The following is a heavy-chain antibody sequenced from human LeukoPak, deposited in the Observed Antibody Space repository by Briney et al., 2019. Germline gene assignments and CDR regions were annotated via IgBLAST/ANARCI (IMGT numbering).Heavy chain of an antibody. D-gene: IGHD5-12*01. CDR2: IKQDGSEK. CDR3: ARDLTPPDRYSGYDWGGFDY. J-gene: IGHJ4*02. CDR1: GFTFSSYW. Sequence: GGSLRLSCAASGFTFSSYWMSWVRQAPGKGLEWVANIKQDGSEKYYVDSVKGRFTISRDNAKNSLYLQMNSLIAEDTAVYYCARDLTPPDRYSGYDWGGFDYWGQGTLVTVSS. V-gene: IGHV3-7*01.